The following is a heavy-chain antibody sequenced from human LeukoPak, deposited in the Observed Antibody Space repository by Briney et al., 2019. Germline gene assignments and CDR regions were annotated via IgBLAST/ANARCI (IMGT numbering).Heavy chain of an antibody. D-gene: IGHD3-16*01. CDR2: IYHSGST. CDR3: ARRRGEWSHWFDP. J-gene: IGHJ5*02. Sequence: KPSETLSLTCTVSGGSISSGGYYWSWIRQPPGKGLEWIGYIYHSGSTYYNPSLKSRVTISVDRSKNQFSLKLSSVTAADTAVYYCARRRGEWSHWFDPWGQGTLVTVSS. CDR1: GGSISSGGYY. V-gene: IGHV4-30-2*01.